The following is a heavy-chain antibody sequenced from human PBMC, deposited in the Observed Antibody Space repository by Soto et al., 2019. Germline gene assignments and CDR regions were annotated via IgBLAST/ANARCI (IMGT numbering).Heavy chain of an antibody. CDR2: ISGSGGST. V-gene: IGHV3-23*01. J-gene: IGHJ4*02. Sequence: GGSLRLSCAASGFTFSSYAMSWVRQAPGKGLEWVSAISGSGGSTYYADSVKGRFTISRDNSKNTLYLQMNSLRAEDTAVYYCAKDHLPGYYDSSGSYFDYWGQGTLVTVS. D-gene: IGHD3-22*01. CDR1: GFTFSSYA. CDR3: AKDHLPGYYDSSGSYFDY.